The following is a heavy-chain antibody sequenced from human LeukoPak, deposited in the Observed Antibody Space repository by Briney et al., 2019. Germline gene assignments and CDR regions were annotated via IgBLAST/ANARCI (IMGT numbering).Heavy chain of an antibody. CDR3: ARGGTVTTPYFDY. V-gene: IGHV1-2*02. CDR2: INPNSGGT. CDR1: GYTFTGYY. Sequence: ASVKVSCKASGYTFTGYYIHWVRQAPGQGLEWMGWINPNSGGTNYAQKFQGRVTMTRDTSISTAYMELSRLRSDDTAVYYCARGGTVTTPYFDYWGQGTLVTVSS. J-gene: IGHJ4*02. D-gene: IGHD4-17*01.